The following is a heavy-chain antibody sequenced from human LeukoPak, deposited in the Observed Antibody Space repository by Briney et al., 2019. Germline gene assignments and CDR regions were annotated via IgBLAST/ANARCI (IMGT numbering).Heavy chain of an antibody. CDR3: ARGNDPYYYDSKDGMDV. CDR2: IIPIFGTA. Sequence: ASVTVSCTASGGTFSSYAISWVRQAPGQGLEWMGGIIPIFGTANYAQKFQGRVTITADESTSTAYMELSSLRSEDTAVYYCARGNDPYYYDSKDGMDVWGQGTTVTVSS. V-gene: IGHV1-69*13. D-gene: IGHD3-22*01. J-gene: IGHJ6*02. CDR1: GGTFSSYA.